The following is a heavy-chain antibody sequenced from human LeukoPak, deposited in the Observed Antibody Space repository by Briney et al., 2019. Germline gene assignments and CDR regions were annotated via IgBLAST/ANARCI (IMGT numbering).Heavy chain of an antibody. J-gene: IGHJ6*03. CDR1: GGTFSSYA. Sequence: SVKIFCKASGGTFSSYAISWVRQAPGQGLEWMGGIIPIFGTANYAQKFQGRVTITADESTSTAYMELSSLRSEDTAVYYCAGTPPLRNYMDVWGKGTTVTVSS. V-gene: IGHV1-69*01. CDR3: AGTPPLRNYMDV. D-gene: IGHD1-7*01. CDR2: IIPIFGTA.